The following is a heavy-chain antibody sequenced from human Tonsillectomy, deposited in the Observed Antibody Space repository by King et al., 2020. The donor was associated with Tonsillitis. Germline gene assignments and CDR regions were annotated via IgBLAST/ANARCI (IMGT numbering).Heavy chain of an antibody. CDR1: SGSISSASYY. D-gene: IGHD6-19*01. Sequence: LQLQESGPGLVKPSETLSLTCTVSSGSISSASYYWGWIRLPPGMGLEWIGSVYYSGSTYYNPSLKSRVTISVDTSKNQFSLKLSSVTAADTAVYYCARRQWLANYYYYYMDVWGKGTTVTVSS. CDR2: VYYSGST. J-gene: IGHJ6*03. CDR3: ARRQWLANYYYYYMDV. V-gene: IGHV4-39*01.